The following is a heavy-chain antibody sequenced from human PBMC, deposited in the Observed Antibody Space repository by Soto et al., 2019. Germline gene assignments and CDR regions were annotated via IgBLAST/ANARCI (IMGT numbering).Heavy chain of an antibody. Sequence: GGSLRLSCAASGFTFSSYAMSWVRQAPGKGLEWVSAISGSGGSTYYADSVKGRFTISRDNSKNTLYLQMNSLRAEDTAVYYCAKDGDPIPYLTGYYRLGWFDPWGQGTLVTVSS. CDR3: AKDGDPIPYLTGYYRLGWFDP. CDR1: GFTFSSYA. V-gene: IGHV3-23*01. J-gene: IGHJ5*02. CDR2: ISGSGGST. D-gene: IGHD3-9*01.